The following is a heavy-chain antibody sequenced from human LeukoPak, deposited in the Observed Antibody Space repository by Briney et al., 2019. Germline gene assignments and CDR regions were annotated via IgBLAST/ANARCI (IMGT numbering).Heavy chain of an antibody. CDR1: GFTVTSDY. V-gene: IGHV3-66*01. Sequence: GGSLRLSCAVSGFTVTSDYMNWVRQAPGKGLEWVSIIYSGGSTYYADSVKGRFTISRDSSNNTLFLQMSNLRADDSGLYYCATDVRSSPLGFWGHGTLVTVSS. CDR3: ATDVRSSPLGF. CDR2: IYSGGST. D-gene: IGHD6-13*01. J-gene: IGHJ4*01.